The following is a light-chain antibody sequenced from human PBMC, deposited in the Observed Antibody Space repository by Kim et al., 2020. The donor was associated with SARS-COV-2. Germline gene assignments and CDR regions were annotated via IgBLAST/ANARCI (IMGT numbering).Light chain of an antibody. J-gene: IGKJ4*01. CDR3: QQIYSTPLT. V-gene: IGKV1-39*01. CDR2: AAS. CDR1: QTISSS. Sequence: DIQMTQSPSSLSASVGDRVTITCRTSQTISSSLNWYQQKPGQDPKLLIHAASSLQSGVPSRFSGSGFWTDFTLTISSLQPEDVATYYCQQIYSTPLTFGGRTKVDIK.